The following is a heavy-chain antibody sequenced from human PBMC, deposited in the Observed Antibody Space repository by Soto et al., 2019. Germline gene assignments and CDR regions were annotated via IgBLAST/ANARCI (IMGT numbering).Heavy chain of an antibody. J-gene: IGHJ3*02. V-gene: IGHV3-23*01. Sequence: GGSLRLSCAVSGFIFSTFAMGWVRQAPGKGLEWVSAISGSGGSTYYADSVKGRFTISRDNSKNTLYLQMNSLRAEDTAVYYCAKVDYYDSSGYYYPPEDDAFDIWGQGTMVTVSS. CDR3: AKVDYYDSSGYYYPPEDDAFDI. D-gene: IGHD3-22*01. CDR2: ISGSGGST. CDR1: GFIFSTFA.